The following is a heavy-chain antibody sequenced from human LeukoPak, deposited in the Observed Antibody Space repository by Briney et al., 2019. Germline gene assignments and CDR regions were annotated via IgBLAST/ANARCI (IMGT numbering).Heavy chain of an antibody. J-gene: IGHJ4*02. D-gene: IGHD4-23*01. V-gene: IGHV3-33*01. CDR3: ARSSYDYGGIEGPFDY. Sequence: GRSLRLSCAASGFTFNAFAMHWLRQAPGKGLEWVAVIWFDGSNHYYADSVKGRFTISRDSSKNTLYLQMSSLRAEDTAVYYCARSSYDYGGIEGPFDYWGQGTLVTVSS. CDR1: GFTFNAFA. CDR2: IWFDGSNH.